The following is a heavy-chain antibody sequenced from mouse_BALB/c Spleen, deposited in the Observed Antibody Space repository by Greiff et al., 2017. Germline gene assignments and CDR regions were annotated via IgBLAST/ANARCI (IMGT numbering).Heavy chain of an antibody. D-gene: IGHD2-1*01. CDR2: IYPYNGGT. CDR3: ARWFYGNLYAMDY. V-gene: IGHV1S29*02. Sequence: VQLQQSGPELVKPGASVKISCKASGYTFTDYNMHWVKQSHGKSLEWIGYIYPYNGGTGYNQKFKSKATLTVDNSSSTAYMELRSLTSEDSAVYYCARWFYGNLYAMDYWGQGTSVTVSS. CDR1: GYTFTDYN. J-gene: IGHJ4*01.